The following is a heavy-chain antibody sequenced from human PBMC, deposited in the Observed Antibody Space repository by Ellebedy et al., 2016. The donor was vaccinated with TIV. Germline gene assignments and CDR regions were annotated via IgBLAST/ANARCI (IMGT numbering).Heavy chain of an antibody. CDR2: INQDGSEK. CDR1: GFTFSSYW. J-gene: IGHJ3*02. CDR3: ATDGSYGDYRSPTHAFEI. D-gene: IGHD4-17*01. V-gene: IGHV3-7*01. Sequence: GGSLRLSCAAPGFTFSSYWMTWVRQAPGKGLEWVANINQDGSEKYYVDSVKGRFTISRDNAKNSLYLQMNSLGADDTAMYYCATDGSYGDYRSPTHAFEIWGQGTMVTVSP.